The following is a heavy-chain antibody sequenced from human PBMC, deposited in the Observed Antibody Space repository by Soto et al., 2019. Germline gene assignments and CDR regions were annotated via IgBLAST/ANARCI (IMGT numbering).Heavy chain of an antibody. CDR3: ARFNYGSGRTFEDAFDI. CDR2: IYHSGST. Sequence: QVQLQESGPGLVKPSGTLSLTCAVSGGSISSSNWWSWVRQPPGKGLEWIGEIYHSGSTNYNPSLKRRVTISVDKSKNQFSLKLSSVTAADTAVYYCARFNYGSGRTFEDAFDIWGQGTMVTVSS. CDR1: GGSISSSNW. V-gene: IGHV4-4*02. J-gene: IGHJ3*02. D-gene: IGHD3-10*01.